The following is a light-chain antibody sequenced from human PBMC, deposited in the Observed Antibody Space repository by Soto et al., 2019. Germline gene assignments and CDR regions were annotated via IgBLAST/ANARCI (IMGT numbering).Light chain of an antibody. CDR2: DDS. CDR3: CSYAGSYTFYV. J-gene: IGLJ1*01. Sequence: SYELTQPPSVSVAPGQTARITCGGNNIGSKSVHWYQQKPGQAPVLVVYDDSDRPSGVPDRFSGSKSGNTASLTISGLQAEDEADYYCCSYAGSYTFYVFGTGTKLTVL. V-gene: IGLV3-21*02. CDR1: NIGSKS.